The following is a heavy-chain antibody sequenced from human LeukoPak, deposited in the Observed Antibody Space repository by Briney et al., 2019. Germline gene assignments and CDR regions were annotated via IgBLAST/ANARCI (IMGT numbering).Heavy chain of an antibody. CDR2: IYSGGST. V-gene: IGHV3-53*01. D-gene: IGHD3-10*01. Sequence: GRSLRLSCAASGLTVTTTYMSWVRQAPGKGLEWVSIIYSGGSTYYADSVKGRFTISKDDSKNTLYLQMNNLRVEDTAVYYCARPSSGGLSEDYWGKGTLVTVSS. CDR3: ARPSSGGLSEDY. CDR1: GLTVTTTY. J-gene: IGHJ4*02.